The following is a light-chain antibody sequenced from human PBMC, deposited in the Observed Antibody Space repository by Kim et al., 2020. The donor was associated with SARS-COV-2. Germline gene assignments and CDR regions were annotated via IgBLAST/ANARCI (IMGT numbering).Light chain of an antibody. CDR1: SSDVGGYNY. Sequence: QSALTQPPSASGSPGQSVTISCTGTSSDVGGYNYVSWYQQHPGKAPKLMIYEVSKRPSGVPDRFSGSKSGNTASLTVSGLKAEDEADYYCSSYAGRGVFGGGTQLTVL. CDR2: EVS. CDR3: SSYAGRGV. J-gene: IGLJ2*01. V-gene: IGLV2-8*01.